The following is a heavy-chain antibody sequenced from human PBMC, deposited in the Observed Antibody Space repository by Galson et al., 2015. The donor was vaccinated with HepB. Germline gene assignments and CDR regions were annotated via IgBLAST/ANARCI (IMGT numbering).Heavy chain of an antibody. CDR1: GFSFSYYA. V-gene: IGHV3-23*01. J-gene: IGHJ2*01. CDR3: AKGYDFWSGYTYWYFDL. CDR2: INSNGGST. D-gene: IGHD3-3*01. Sequence: SLRLSCAASGFSFSYYAMTWVRQAPGKRLEWVSTINSNGGSTYYADSVKGRFTISRDNSKSTLYLQMNSLRAEDTAVFYCAKGYDFWSGYTYWYFDLWGRGTLVTVSS.